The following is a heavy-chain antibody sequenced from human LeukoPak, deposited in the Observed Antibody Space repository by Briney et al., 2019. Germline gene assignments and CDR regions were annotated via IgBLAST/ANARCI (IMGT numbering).Heavy chain of an antibody. D-gene: IGHD4-17*01. CDR2: ISAYNGNT. J-gene: IGHJ2*01. CDR3: ARVLPPLGNGDYAGGRSGPWYFDL. V-gene: IGHV1-18*01. Sequence: ASVKVSCKASGYTFTSYGISWVRQAPGQGLEWMGWISAYNGNTNYAQKLQGRVTMTTDTSTSTAYMELRSLRSDDTAVYYCARVLPPLGNGDYAGGRSGPWYFDLWGRGTLVTVSS. CDR1: GYTFTSYG.